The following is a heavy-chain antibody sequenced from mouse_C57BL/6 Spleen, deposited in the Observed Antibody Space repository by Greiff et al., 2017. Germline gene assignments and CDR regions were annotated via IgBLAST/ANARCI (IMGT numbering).Heavy chain of an antibody. CDR3: ARGYYDYDGYFDV. CDR2: IDPSDSYT. D-gene: IGHD2-4*01. CDR1: GYTFTSYW. Sequence: QVQLQQPGAELVMPGASVKLSCKASGYTFTSYWMHWVKQRPGQGLEWIGEIDPSDSYTNYNQKFKGKSTLTVDKSSSPAYMQLSSLTSEDSAVYYCARGYYDYDGYFDVWGTGTTVTVSS. J-gene: IGHJ1*03. V-gene: IGHV1-69*01.